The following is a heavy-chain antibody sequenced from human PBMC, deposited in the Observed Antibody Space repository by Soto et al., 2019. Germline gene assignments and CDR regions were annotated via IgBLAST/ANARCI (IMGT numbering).Heavy chain of an antibody. Sequence: SETLSLTCTVSGGSISSGGYYWSWIRQHPGKGLEWIGYIYYSGSTYYNPSLKSRVTISVDTSKNQFSLKLSSVTAADTAVYYCARGTGTTRENRSYFDYWGQGTLVTVSS. D-gene: IGHD1-7*01. CDR2: IYYSGST. V-gene: IGHV4-31*03. CDR3: ARGTGTTRENRSYFDY. J-gene: IGHJ4*02. CDR1: GGSISSGGYY.